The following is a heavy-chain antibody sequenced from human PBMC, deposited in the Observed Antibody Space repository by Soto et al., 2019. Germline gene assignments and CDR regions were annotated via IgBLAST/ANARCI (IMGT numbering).Heavy chain of an antibody. J-gene: IGHJ4*02. V-gene: IGHV1-18*01. CDR2: ISAHNGNT. CDR3: ARGRYGDY. D-gene: IGHD1-1*01. Sequence: QVHLVQSGAQVKKPGASVKVSCQGSGYAFTTYGITWVRQAPGQGLEWMGWISAHNGNTNYAQKLQGSVTVTRDTATSTAYMELRSLRYVGTAVYDCARGRYGDYWGQGALVTGSS. CDR1: GYAFTTYG.